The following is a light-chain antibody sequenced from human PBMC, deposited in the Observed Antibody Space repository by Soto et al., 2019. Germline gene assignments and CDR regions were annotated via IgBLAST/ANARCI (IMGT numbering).Light chain of an antibody. CDR1: QGISNS. CDR2: GAS. Sequence: DIQMTQAPSAMSASLGDRGTITCRSCQGISNSLAWFQQKPGKVPKRLIYGASTLQSGAPSRFSGSASGEAFTLTISSLQPEDFATYYCLQYNSYPFTFGGGTKVDIK. CDR3: LQYNSYPFT. V-gene: IGKV1-17*03. J-gene: IGKJ4*01.